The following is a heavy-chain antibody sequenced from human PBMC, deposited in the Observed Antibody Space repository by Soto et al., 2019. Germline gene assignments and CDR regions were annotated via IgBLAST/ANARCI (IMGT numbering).Heavy chain of an antibody. Sequence: QVQLVQSGAEVKKPGASVKVSCKASGYTFTSYDINWVRQATGQGLEWMGWMNPNSGNTGYAQKFQGIVTMTRNTSISTAYMELSSLRSEDTAVYYCARGYCSGGSCYHNYYYYYGMDVWGQGTTVTVSS. CDR2: MNPNSGNT. V-gene: IGHV1-8*01. D-gene: IGHD2-15*01. J-gene: IGHJ6*02. CDR3: ARGYCSGGSCYHNYYYYYGMDV. CDR1: GYTFTSYD.